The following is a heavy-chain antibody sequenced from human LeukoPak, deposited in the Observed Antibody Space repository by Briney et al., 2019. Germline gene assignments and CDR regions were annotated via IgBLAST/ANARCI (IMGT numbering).Heavy chain of an antibody. CDR2: ISYDGSNK. Sequence: PGGSLRLSCAASGFTFSIYEMNWVRQAPGKGLEWVAVISYDGSNKYYADSVKGRFTISRDNSKNTLYLQMNSLRAEDTAVYYCAKGQLYGSGFGHHNWFDPWGQGTLVTVSS. CDR3: AKGQLYGSGFGHHNWFDP. J-gene: IGHJ5*02. V-gene: IGHV3-30*18. D-gene: IGHD3-10*01. CDR1: GFTFSIYE.